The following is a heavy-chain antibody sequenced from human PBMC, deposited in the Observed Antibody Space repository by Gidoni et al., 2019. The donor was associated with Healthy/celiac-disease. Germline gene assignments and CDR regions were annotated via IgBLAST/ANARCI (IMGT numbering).Heavy chain of an antibody. CDR1: GFTFSSYG. CDR3: AKDLWDIVVVPAARGYYYYYGMDV. CDR2: ISYDGSNK. Sequence: QVQLVESGGGVVQPGRSLRLACAASGFTFSSYGMHWVRQAPGKGLEWVAVISYDGSNKYYADSVKGRFTISRDNSKNTLYLQMNSLRAEDTAVYYCAKDLWDIVVVPAARGYYYYYGMDVWGKGTTVTVSS. D-gene: IGHD2-2*01. V-gene: IGHV3-30*18. J-gene: IGHJ6*04.